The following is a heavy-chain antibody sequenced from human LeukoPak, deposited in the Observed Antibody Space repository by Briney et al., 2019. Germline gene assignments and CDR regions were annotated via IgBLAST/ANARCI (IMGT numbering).Heavy chain of an antibody. V-gene: IGHV4-59*01. Sequence: SETLSLTCTISGGSISGYYWCWIRQPPGKGLEWIPYYHYTGYSDYNPSLKSRATTSVDTSKNQFSLTVSSVTAADTAVYFCVRVSPQTDIDYWGQGTLVTVSS. CDR1: GGSISGYY. CDR3: VRVSPQTDIDY. CDR2: YHYTGYS. D-gene: IGHD2-21*02. J-gene: IGHJ4*02.